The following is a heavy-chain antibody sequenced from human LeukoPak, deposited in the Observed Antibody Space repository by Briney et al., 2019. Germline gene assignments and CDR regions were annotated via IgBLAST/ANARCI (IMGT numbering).Heavy chain of an antibody. J-gene: IGHJ5*02. V-gene: IGHV3-48*04. CDR1: GFSFSSYA. CDR3: ARDRLSRVTTQA. D-gene: IGHD4-17*01. CDR2: ISSSSSTI. Sequence: GGSLRLSCAASGFSFSSYAMHWVRQAPGKGLEWVSYISSSSSTIYYADSVKGRFTISRDNAKNSLYLQMNSLRAEDTAVYYCARDRLSRVTTQAWGQGTLVTVSS.